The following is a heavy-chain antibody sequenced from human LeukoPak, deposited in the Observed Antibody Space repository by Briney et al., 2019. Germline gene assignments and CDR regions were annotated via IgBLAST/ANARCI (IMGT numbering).Heavy chain of an antibody. CDR3: ARIGGYSSGWDTKDHFDY. D-gene: IGHD6-19*01. J-gene: IGHJ4*02. Sequence: GASVKVSCKASGYTFTSYGISWVRQAPGQGLEWMGWISAYNGNTNYAQKLQGRVTMTTDTSTSTAYMELRSLRSDDTAVCYCARIGGYSSGWDTKDHFDYWGQGTLVTVSS. CDR1: GYTFTSYG. CDR2: ISAYNGNT. V-gene: IGHV1-18*01.